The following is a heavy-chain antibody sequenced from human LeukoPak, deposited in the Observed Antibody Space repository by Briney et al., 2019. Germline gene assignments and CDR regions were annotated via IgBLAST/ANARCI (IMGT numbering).Heavy chain of an antibody. D-gene: IGHD1-26*01. CDR2: VPHSGAT. Sequence: PSETLSLTCTVSGGSISSPISYWGWIRQPPGKGLEWIATVPHSGATFYSPSLERRLSISIDTSTNQFSLKMTSMTAADPAVYYCARRIVGVIDAFDYWGQGALVTVSS. J-gene: IGHJ4*02. V-gene: IGHV4-39*01. CDR3: ARRIVGVIDAFDY. CDR1: GGSISSPISY.